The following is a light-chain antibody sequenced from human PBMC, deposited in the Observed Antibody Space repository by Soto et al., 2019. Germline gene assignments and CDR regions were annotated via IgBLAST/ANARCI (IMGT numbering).Light chain of an antibody. J-gene: IGKJ2*01. CDR1: QSVSRH. CDR2: DTS. Sequence: EIVMTQSPATLSVSPWERATLSCRASQSVSRHLAWYQQKPGQAPRLLIYDTSTRATGIPARFSGSGSGTEFTLTISSLQSEDFAVYYCQQYNNWPPYTFGQGTKLEIK. V-gene: IGKV3D-15*01. CDR3: QQYNNWPPYT.